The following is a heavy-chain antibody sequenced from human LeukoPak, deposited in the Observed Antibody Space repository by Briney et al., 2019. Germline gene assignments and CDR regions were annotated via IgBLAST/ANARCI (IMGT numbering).Heavy chain of an antibody. CDR2: IRSKANSYAT. V-gene: IGHV3-73*01. CDR3: TSLIAAAGLYYMDV. Sequence: GGTLRLSCAASGFTFSNYGMSWVRQASGKGLEWVGRIRSKANSYATAYAASVKGRFTISRDDSKNTAYLQMNSLKTEDTAVYYCTSLIAAAGLYYMDVWGKGTTVTVSS. D-gene: IGHD6-13*01. J-gene: IGHJ6*03. CDR1: GFTFSNYG.